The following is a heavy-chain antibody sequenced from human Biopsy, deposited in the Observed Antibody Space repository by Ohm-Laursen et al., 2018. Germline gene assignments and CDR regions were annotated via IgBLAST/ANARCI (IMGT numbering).Heavy chain of an antibody. CDR2: IVPIPKVA. V-gene: IGHV1-69*10. Sequence: SANASCQPSGDSFTSYATGWVRHAPGEGLGWMGGIVPIPKVATYAQKFQGRITITADESTSTAYMELSSLPSDDTAVYFCARGEGSSWFDPWGHGTLVTVSS. J-gene: IGHJ5*02. CDR3: ARGEGSSWFDP. D-gene: IGHD1-26*01. CDR1: GDSFTSYA.